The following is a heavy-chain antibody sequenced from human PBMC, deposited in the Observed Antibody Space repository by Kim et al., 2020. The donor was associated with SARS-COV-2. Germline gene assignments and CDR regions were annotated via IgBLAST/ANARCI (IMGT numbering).Heavy chain of an antibody. V-gene: IGHV3-15*01. Sequence: GGSLRLSCAASGFTFSNAWMSRVRQAPGKGLEWVGHIKSTSDGGTTDYAAPVKGRFTISRDDSKNMLYVQMNSLKIEDTAVYFCATPYSSSLLWGQGTRV. CDR2: IKSTSDGGTT. CDR1: GFTFSNAW. J-gene: IGHJ4*02. D-gene: IGHD6-13*01. CDR3: ATPYSSSLL.